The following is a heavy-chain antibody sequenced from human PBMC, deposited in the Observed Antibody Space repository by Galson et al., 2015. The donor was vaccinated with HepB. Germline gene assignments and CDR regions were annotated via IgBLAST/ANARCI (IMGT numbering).Heavy chain of an antibody. J-gene: IGHJ4*02. CDR2: ISAYNGNT. Sequence: SVKVSCKASGYTFTSYGISWVRQAPGQGLEWMGWISAYNGNTNYAQKLQGRVTMTTDTSTSTAYMELRSLRSDDTAVYYCARDRVYYYGSGSNSGGRTDYWGQGTLVTVSS. CDR3: ARDRVYYYGSGSNSGGRTDY. CDR1: GYTFTSYG. D-gene: IGHD3-10*01. V-gene: IGHV1-18*01.